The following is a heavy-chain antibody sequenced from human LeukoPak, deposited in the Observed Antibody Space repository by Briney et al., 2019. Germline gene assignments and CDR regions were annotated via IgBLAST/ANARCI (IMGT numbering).Heavy chain of an antibody. J-gene: IGHJ6*03. CDR1: GYSISSGYY. D-gene: IGHD3-9*01. CDR2: IYHSGRT. V-gene: IGHV4-38-2*02. CDR3: ARGYYDILTGYYMGYYYYMDV. Sequence: SETLSLTCTVSGYSISSGYYWGWIRQPPGKGLEWIGSIYHSGRTYYNPSLKSRATISVDTSKNQFSLKLSSVTAADTAVYYCARGYYDILTGYYMGYYYYMDVWGKGTTVTVSS.